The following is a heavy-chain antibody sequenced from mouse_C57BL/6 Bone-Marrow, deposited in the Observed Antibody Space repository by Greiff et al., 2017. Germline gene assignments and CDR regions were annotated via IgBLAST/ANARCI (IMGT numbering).Heavy chain of an antibody. Sequence: EVQVVESGGGLVKPGGSLKLPCAASGFTFSSYAMSWVRQTPEKRLEWVATISDGGSYTYYPDNVKGRFTISRDNAKNNLYLQMSHLKSEDTAMYYCAIEDGSSLDYWGQGTTLTVSS. CDR3: AIEDGSSLDY. CDR2: ISDGGSYT. V-gene: IGHV5-4*01. J-gene: IGHJ2*01. D-gene: IGHD1-1*01. CDR1: GFTFSSYA.